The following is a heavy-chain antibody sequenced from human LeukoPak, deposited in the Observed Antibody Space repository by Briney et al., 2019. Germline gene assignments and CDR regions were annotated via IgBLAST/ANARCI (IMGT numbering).Heavy chain of an antibody. CDR2: IIPILGIA. CDR3: ARVQRNGGLDY. J-gene: IGHJ4*02. D-gene: IGHD3-16*01. V-gene: IGHV1-69*04. CDR1: GGTFSSYA. Sequence: SVKVSCTASGGTFSSYAISWVRQAPGQGLEWMGGIIPILGIANYAQKFQGRVTITADKSTSTAYMELSSLRSEDTAVYCCARVQRNGGLDYWGQGTLVTVSS.